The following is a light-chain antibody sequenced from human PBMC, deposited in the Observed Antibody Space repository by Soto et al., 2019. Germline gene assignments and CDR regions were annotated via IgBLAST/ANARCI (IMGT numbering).Light chain of an antibody. V-gene: IGLV2-23*01. J-gene: IGLJ2*01. CDR3: CSYAGTTTLI. CDR1: SSDVGSYNL. Sequence: QSALTQPASVSGSPGQSITISCTGTSSDVGSYNLVSWYQHHPGKAPKVMIYEGSKRPSGASNRFSGSKSGNTASLTISGLQAEDEADYYCCSYAGTTTLIFGGGTKLTVL. CDR2: EGS.